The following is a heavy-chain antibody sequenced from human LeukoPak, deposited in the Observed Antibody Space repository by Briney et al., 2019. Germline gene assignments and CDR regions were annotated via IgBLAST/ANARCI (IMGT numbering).Heavy chain of an antibody. CDR2: ISYDGSNK. Sequence: GGSLRLSCAASGFTFSSYGMHWVRQAPGKGLEWVAVISYDGSNKYYADSVKGRFTISRDNSKNTLYLQMNSLRAEDTAVYYCARAFTTTAFDYWGQGTLVTVSS. CDR1: GFTFSSYG. J-gene: IGHJ4*02. V-gene: IGHV3-30*03. D-gene: IGHD4-17*01. CDR3: ARAFTTTAFDY.